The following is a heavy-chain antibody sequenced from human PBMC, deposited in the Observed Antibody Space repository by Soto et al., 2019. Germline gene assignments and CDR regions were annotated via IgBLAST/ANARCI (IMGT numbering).Heavy chain of an antibody. CDR2: INAGNGNT. Sequence: ASVKVSCKASGYTFTSYAMHWVRQAPGQRLEWMGWINAGNGNTKYSQKFQGRVTITRDTSASTAYMELSSLRSEDTAVYYCARGWTPRTVVPAAHMRTTSYWYFDRWGRGTLVTVSS. J-gene: IGHJ2*01. D-gene: IGHD2-2*01. V-gene: IGHV1-3*01. CDR3: ARGWTPRTVVPAAHMRTTSYWYFDR. CDR1: GYTFTSYA.